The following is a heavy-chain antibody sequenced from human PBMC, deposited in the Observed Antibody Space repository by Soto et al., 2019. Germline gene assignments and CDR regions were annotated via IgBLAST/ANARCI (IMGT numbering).Heavy chain of an antibody. J-gene: IGHJ4*02. CDR1: GFTFSSYW. Sequence: GGSLRLSCAASGFTFSSYWMHWVRQAPGKGLVWVSRINSDGSSTSYADSVKGRFTISRDNAKNTLYLQMNSLRAEDTAVYYCASDYDFWSGYLYWGQGTLVTVSS. D-gene: IGHD3-3*01. CDR3: ASDYDFWSGYLY. CDR2: INSDGSST. V-gene: IGHV3-74*01.